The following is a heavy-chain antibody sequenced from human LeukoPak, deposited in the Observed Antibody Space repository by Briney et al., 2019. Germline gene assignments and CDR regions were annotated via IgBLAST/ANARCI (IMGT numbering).Heavy chain of an antibody. CDR3: ASLKNYYDSSGYLVTDVFDI. Sequence: GASVKVSCKASGYIFTDYYMHWVRQAPGQELGWMGRINPNSGGTNYAQKLQGRVTMTTDTSTSTAYMELRSLKSDDTAVYYCASLKNYYDSSGYLVTDVFDIWGQGTMVTVSS. CDR2: INPNSGGT. V-gene: IGHV1/OR15-1*04. J-gene: IGHJ3*02. D-gene: IGHD3-22*01. CDR1: GYIFTDYY.